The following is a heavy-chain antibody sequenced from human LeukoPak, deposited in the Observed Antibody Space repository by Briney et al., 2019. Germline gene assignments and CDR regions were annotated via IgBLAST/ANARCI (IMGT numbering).Heavy chain of an antibody. Sequence: SETLSLTCTVSGGSISSSSYYWGWIRQPPGKGLEWIGSIYYSGSTYYNPSLKSRVAISVDTSKNQFSLKLSSVTAADTAVYYCARVNYDILTGSAWYFDLWGRGTLVTVSS. CDR3: ARVNYDILTGSAWYFDL. D-gene: IGHD3-9*01. J-gene: IGHJ2*01. V-gene: IGHV4-39*07. CDR2: IYYSGST. CDR1: GGSISSSSYY.